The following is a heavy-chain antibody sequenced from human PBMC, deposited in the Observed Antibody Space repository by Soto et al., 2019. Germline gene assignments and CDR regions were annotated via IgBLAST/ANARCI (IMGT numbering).Heavy chain of an antibody. CDR1: GVSVSSDD. CDR3: TRAGSDPGNFYISNYYAMDV. J-gene: IGHJ6*02. D-gene: IGHD3-10*01. V-gene: IGHV3-53*01. Sequence: GGSLRLSCAASGVSVSSDDMSWVRQAPGKGLEWVSLIYSGGDTYYADSVKGRYTISRDISSNTIYLHMTSLRADDTAIYYCTRAGSDPGNFYISNYYAMDVWGRGTTVTVSS. CDR2: IYSGGDT.